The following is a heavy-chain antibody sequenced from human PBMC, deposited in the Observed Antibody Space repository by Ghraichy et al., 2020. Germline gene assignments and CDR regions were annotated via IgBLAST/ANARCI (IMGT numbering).Heavy chain of an antibody. CDR2: IYYSGST. Sequence: SETLSLTCTVSGGSVSSGSYYWSWIRQPPGKGLEWIGYIYYSGSTNYNPSLKSRVTISVDTSKNQFSLKLSSVTAADTAVYYCARSAMGTTVTALFDYWGQGTLVTVSS. CDR1: GGSVSSGSYY. J-gene: IGHJ4*02. D-gene: IGHD4-17*01. CDR3: ARSAMGTTVTALFDY. V-gene: IGHV4-61*01.